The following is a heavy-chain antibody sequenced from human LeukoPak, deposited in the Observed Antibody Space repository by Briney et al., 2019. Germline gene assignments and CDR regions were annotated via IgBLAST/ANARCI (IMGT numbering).Heavy chain of an antibody. CDR3: AKRNYDFWSGYPHYYYYMDV. CDR1: GFTFSSYA. CDR2: ISGSGGST. Sequence: GGSLRLSCAASGFTFSSYAMSWVRQAPGKGLEWVSAISGSGGSTYYADSVKGRFTISRDNSKNTLYLQMNSLRAEDTAVYYCAKRNYDFWSGYPHYYYYMDVWGKGTTVTVPS. J-gene: IGHJ6*03. V-gene: IGHV3-23*01. D-gene: IGHD3-3*01.